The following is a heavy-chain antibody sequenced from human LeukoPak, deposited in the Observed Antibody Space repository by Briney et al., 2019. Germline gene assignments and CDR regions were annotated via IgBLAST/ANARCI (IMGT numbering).Heavy chain of an antibody. J-gene: IGHJ5*02. V-gene: IGHV6-1*01. CDR1: GDSVSSNSAA. Sequence: SQTLSLTCAISGDSVSSNSAAWNGIRQSPSRGLEWLGRTYYRSKWYNDYAVSVKSRITINPDTSKNQFSLQLNSVTPEDTAVYYCARGTGDDFGWFDPWGQGTLVTVSS. D-gene: IGHD3-3*01. CDR2: TYYRSKWYN. CDR3: ARGTGDDFGWFDP.